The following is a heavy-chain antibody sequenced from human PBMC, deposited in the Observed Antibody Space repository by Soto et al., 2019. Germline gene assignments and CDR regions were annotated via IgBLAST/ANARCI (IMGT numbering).Heavy chain of an antibody. J-gene: IGHJ6*02. V-gene: IGHV4-4*07. CDR2: IYTSGST. Sequence: PSETLSLTCTVSGGSISSYYWSWIRQPAGKGLELIGRIYTSGSTDHNPSLKSRVTMSVDTSKNQFSLKLSSVTAADTAVYYCARDVYGGSTSGYYYYGMDVWGQGTTVTVSS. D-gene: IGHD2-2*01. CDR3: ARDVYGGSTSGYYYYGMDV. CDR1: GGSISSYY.